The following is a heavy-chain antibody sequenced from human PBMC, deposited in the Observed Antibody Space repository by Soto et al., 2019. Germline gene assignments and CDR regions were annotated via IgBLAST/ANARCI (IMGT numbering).Heavy chain of an antibody. J-gene: IGHJ4*02. V-gene: IGHV4-34*01. CDR2: INHDADT. CDR3: ARYFGSGNYALGY. CDR1: GGSFSGDS. Sequence: QVQLQQWGAGLLKPSETLSLTCGIYGGSFSGDSWSWIRQSPGKGLEWIGEINHDADTTFNPSLKSRVTISVDTAKREFSLKLSSVTAADTAIYYCARYFGSGNYALGYWGRGTLVTVSS. D-gene: IGHD3-10*01.